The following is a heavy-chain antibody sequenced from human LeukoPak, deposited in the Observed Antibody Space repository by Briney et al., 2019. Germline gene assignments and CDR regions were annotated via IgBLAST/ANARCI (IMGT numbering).Heavy chain of an antibody. CDR3: ARAPHSHAQRVHYYYYYMDV. Sequence: SQTLSLTCAISGDSVSSNSAAWNWIRQSPSRGLEWLGRTYYRSKWYNDYAVSVKSRITINPDTSKNQFSLQLNSVTPEDTAVYYCARAPHSHAQRVHYYYYYMDVWGKETTVTVSS. CDR1: GDSVSSNSAA. CDR2: TYYRSKWYN. D-gene: IGHD2-15*01. J-gene: IGHJ6*03. V-gene: IGHV6-1*01.